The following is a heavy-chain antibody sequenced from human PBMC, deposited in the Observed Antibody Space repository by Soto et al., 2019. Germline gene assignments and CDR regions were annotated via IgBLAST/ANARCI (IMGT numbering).Heavy chain of an antibody. CDR2: IQSRGSPI. V-gene: IGHV3-48*01. CDR3: TRDPNALDY. CDR1: GFNFNTYT. D-gene: IGHD2-8*01. Sequence: GGSLRLSCAASGFNFNTYTMNWVRQAPGKGLEWVAYIQSRGSPIHYADSVRGRFTISRDNAKNSVYLEMNSLRAEDTAIYYCTRDPNALDYWGQGTLVTVSS. J-gene: IGHJ4*02.